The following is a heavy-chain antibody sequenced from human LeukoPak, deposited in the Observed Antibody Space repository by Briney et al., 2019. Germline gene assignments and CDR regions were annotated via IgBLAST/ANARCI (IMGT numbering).Heavy chain of an antibody. CDR3: VSFYETY. Sequence: PGGSLRLSCAASGFTLNNAWMSWVRQAPGKGLVWVSHINSDGSWTSYADSVKGRFTISKDNAKNTVYLQMNSLRAEDTAVYYCVSFYETYWGRGTLVTVSS. V-gene: IGHV3-74*01. J-gene: IGHJ4*02. CDR1: GFTLNNAW. D-gene: IGHD2/OR15-2a*01. CDR2: INSDGSWT.